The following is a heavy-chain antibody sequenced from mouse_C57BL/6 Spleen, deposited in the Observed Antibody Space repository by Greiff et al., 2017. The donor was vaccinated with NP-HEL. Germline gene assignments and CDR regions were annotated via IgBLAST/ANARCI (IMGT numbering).Heavy chain of an antibody. CDR1: GYTFPSYW. Sequence: QVQLQQPGAELVKPGASVKLSCKASGYTFPSYWMQWVKQRPGQGLEWIGEIDPSDSYTNYNQKFKGKATLTVDTSSSTAYMQLSSLTSEDSAVYYCARRSGYLYAMDYWGQGTSVTVSS. CDR3: ARRSGYLYAMDY. J-gene: IGHJ4*01. D-gene: IGHD3-2*02. CDR2: IDPSDSYT. V-gene: IGHV1-50*01.